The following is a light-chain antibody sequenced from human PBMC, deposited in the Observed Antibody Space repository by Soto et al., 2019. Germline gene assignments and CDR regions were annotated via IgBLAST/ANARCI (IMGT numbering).Light chain of an antibody. CDR2: FNT. J-gene: IGLJ2*01. Sequence: QSVLTQPPSASGTPGQRVTFSFSGSGSNIGSNVVNWYQQLPGTAPKLLIYFNTQRPSGVPDRFSGSKSGTSASLDISGLQSEDEADYYCAAWDDSLTGLLIGGGTKLTVL. CDR3: AAWDDSLTGLL. CDR1: GSNIGSNV. V-gene: IGLV1-44*01.